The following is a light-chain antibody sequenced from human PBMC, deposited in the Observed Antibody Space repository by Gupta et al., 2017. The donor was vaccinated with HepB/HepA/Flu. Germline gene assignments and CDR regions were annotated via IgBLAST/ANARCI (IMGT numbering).Light chain of an antibody. CDR2: NTV. CDR3: LLQDGESRV. J-gene: IGLJ2*01. CDR1: TGPVTTAHY. V-gene: IGLV7-46*01. Sequence: GTVILTCGSSTGPVTTAHYPYWFQLKPGQAPRALIYNTVYTQSWIAARFSGSLLGGKAALTISRAQPEDEADYFCLLQDGESRVFGGGTKLTVL.